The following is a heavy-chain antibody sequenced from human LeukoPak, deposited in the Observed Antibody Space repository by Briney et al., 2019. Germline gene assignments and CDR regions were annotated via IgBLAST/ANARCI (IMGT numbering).Heavy chain of an antibody. D-gene: IGHD1-7*01. CDR3: ARDGTGWVAIAQLELLTGYYYYGMDV. V-gene: IGHV1-8*01. J-gene: IGHJ6*02. Sequence: ASVKVSCKASGYTFTSYDINWVRQATGQGLEWMGWMNPNSGNTGYAQKLQGRVTMTTDTSTSTAYMELRSLRSDDTAVYYCARDGTGWVAIAQLELLTGYYYYGMDVWGQGTTVTVSS. CDR2: MNPNSGNT. CDR1: GYTFTSYD.